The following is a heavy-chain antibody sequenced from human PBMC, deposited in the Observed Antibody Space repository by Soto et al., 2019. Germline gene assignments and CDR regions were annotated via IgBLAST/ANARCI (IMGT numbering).Heavy chain of an antibody. V-gene: IGHV3-49*03. CDR1: GFTFGDYA. J-gene: IGHJ6*02. D-gene: IGHD3-3*01. CDR3: TSDKPPTIFGVVIYYYGMDV. Sequence: GGSLRLSCTASGFTFGDYAMSWFRQAPGKGLEWVGFIRSKAYGGTTEYAASVKGRFTISRDDSKSIAYLQMNSLKTEYTAVYYCTSDKPPTIFGVVIYYYGMDVWGQGTTVTVSS. CDR2: IRSKAYGGTT.